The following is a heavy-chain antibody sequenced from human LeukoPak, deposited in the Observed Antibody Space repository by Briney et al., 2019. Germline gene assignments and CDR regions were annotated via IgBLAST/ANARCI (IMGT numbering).Heavy chain of an antibody. CDR3: ARGPYHYYMDV. CDR1: GFTVSSYW. CDR2: IKQDGSEK. J-gene: IGHJ6*03. V-gene: IGHV3-7*01. Sequence: GGSLRLSCAASGFTVSSYWMNWVRQAPGKGLEWVANIKQDGSEKNYVDSVKGRFTISRDNAKNSLYLQMNSLRAEDTTVYYCARGPYHYYMDVWGKGTTVTVSS.